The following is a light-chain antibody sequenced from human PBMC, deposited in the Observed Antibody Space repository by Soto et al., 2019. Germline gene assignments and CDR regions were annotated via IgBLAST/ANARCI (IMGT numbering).Light chain of an antibody. V-gene: IGKV3-15*01. CDR2: GAS. Sequence: EIVLTQSPGTLSLSPGERATLSCRASQSVSNNYLAWYQQKPGQAPRLLIYGASTRATDIPDRFSGSGSGTKFPLTISSLQSEDFAVYYCQHYNNWLGTFGGGTKVDIK. J-gene: IGKJ4*01. CDR1: QSVSNN. CDR3: QHYNNWLGT.